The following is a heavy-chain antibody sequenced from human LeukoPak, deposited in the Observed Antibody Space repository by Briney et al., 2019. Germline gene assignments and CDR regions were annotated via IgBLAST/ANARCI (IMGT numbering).Heavy chain of an antibody. Sequence: GGSLRLSCAVSGFTFRTYAMHWVRQAPGRGLEWVAVIWYDGTYKYYADSVEGRFAISRDNSNKTLFLQMNSLRVDDTGVYYCARQQRGYSGTYSIDYWGQGTLLTVSS. V-gene: IGHV3-33*01. J-gene: IGHJ4*02. CDR3: ARQQRGYSGTYSIDY. CDR1: GFTFRTYA. D-gene: IGHD1-26*01. CDR2: IWYDGTYK.